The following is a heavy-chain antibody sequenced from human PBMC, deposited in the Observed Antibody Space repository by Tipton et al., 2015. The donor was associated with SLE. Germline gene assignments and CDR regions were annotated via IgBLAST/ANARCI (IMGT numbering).Heavy chain of an antibody. CDR1: GFTFEHYG. J-gene: IGHJ6*02. Sequence: SLRLSCAASGFTFEHYGMSWVRQAPGKGLEWVSGINWNSGSTGYADSVRGRFTISRDNAKNSLYLQMNSLRAEDTAVYYCARELLWFRGYGMDVWGQGTTVTVSS. D-gene: IGHD3-10*01. CDR3: ARELLWFRGYGMDV. CDR2: INWNSGST. V-gene: IGHV3-20*04.